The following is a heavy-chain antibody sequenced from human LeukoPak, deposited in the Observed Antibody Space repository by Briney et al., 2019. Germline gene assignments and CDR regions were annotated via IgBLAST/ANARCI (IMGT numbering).Heavy chain of an antibody. V-gene: IGHV4-59*02. D-gene: IGHD7-27*01. CDR1: GGSVSDYY. CDR3: ASRKLGNDY. J-gene: IGHJ4*02. Sequence: SETLSLTCTISGGSVSDYYWSWIRQSPGKGLEWIGYIYYTGSTTYNPSLKSRVTISADTSKNQFSLKLSSVTAADTAVYYCASRKLGNDYWGQGTLVTASS. CDR2: IYYTGST.